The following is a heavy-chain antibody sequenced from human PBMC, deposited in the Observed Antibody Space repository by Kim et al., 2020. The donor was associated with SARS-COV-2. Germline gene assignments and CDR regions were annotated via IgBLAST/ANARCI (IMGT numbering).Heavy chain of an antibody. V-gene: IGHV3-74*01. Sequence: GGSLRLSCAASGFTFSSYWMHWVRQVPGKGLVWVSRINSDGSSTSYADSVKGRFTISRDNAKNTLYLQMNSLRAEDTAVYYCARAGGYLKYYFDYWGQGTLVTVSS. CDR3: ARAGGYLKYYFDY. CDR1: GFTFSSYW. D-gene: IGHD6-13*01. J-gene: IGHJ4*02. CDR2: INSDGSST.